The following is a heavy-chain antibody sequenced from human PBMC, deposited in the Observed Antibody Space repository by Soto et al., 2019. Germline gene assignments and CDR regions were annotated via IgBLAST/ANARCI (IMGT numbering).Heavy chain of an antibody. D-gene: IGHD3-10*01. V-gene: IGHV3-33*01. CDR1: GFTFSSYG. CDR2: IWYDGSNK. J-gene: IGHJ6*02. Sequence: GGSLRLSCAASGFTFSSYGMHWVRQAPGKGLEWVAVIWYDGSNKYYADSVKGRFTISRDNSKNTLYLQMNSLRAEDTAVYYCARLYGSGSYDYYYGMDVWGQGTTVTVSS. CDR3: ARLYGSGSYDYYYGMDV.